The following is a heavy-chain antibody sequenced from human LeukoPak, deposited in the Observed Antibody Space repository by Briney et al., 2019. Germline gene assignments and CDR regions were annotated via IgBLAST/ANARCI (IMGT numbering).Heavy chain of an antibody. CDR1: GFTFSSYA. Sequence: GGSLRLSCAASGFTFSSYAMHWVRQAPGKGLEWVAVISYDGSNKYYADSVKGRFTISRDNSKNTLYLQMNSLRAEDTAVYYCAKDRASYSSGWYDYMDVWGKGTTVTISS. CDR3: AKDRASYSSGWYDYMDV. V-gene: IGHV3-30*04. J-gene: IGHJ6*03. D-gene: IGHD6-19*01. CDR2: ISYDGSNK.